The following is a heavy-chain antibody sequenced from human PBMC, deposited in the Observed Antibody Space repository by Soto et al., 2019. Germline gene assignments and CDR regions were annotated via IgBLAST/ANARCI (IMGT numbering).Heavy chain of an antibody. J-gene: IGHJ4*02. CDR2: ISYDGSNK. Sequence: QVQLVESGGGVVQPGRSLRLSCAASGFTFSSYAMHWVRQAPGKGLEWVAVISYDGSNKYYADSVKGRFTISRDNSKNTLYLQMNSLRAEDTAVYYCARTPHSSSWYHYFDCWGQGTLVTVSS. CDR1: GFTFSSYA. CDR3: ARTPHSSSWYHYFDC. V-gene: IGHV3-30-3*01. D-gene: IGHD6-13*01.